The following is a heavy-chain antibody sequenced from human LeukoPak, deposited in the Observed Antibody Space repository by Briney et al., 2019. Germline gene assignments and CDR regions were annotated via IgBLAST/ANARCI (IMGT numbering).Heavy chain of an antibody. D-gene: IGHD3-22*01. CDR2: IYHSGST. V-gene: IGHV4-38-2*02. Sequence: PSETLSLTCTVSGDSISNYYWSWIRQPPGKGLEWIGSIYHSGSTYYNPSLKSRVTISVDTSKNQFSLKLSSVTAADTAVYYCAREAFSSGYYDDYWGQGTLVTVSS. CDR1: GDSISNYY. J-gene: IGHJ4*02. CDR3: AREAFSSGYYDDY.